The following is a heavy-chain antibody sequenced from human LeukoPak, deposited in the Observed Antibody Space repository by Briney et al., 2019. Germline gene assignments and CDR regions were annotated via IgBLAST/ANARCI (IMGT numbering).Heavy chain of an antibody. Sequence: GGSLRLSCAASGFTFSSYGMHWVRQAPGKGLQWVAFIRSDAVSKYYADSVRGRFSISRDNSKNNLYFQMDSLRGDDTAVYYCVRDRDWAFDYWGQGNLVAVSS. J-gene: IGHJ4*02. D-gene: IGHD3/OR15-3a*01. CDR3: VRDRDWAFDY. V-gene: IGHV3-30*02. CDR2: IRSDAVSK. CDR1: GFTFSSYG.